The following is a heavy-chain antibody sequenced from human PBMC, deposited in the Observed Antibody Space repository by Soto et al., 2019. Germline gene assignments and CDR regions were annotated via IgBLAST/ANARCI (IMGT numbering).Heavy chain of an antibody. D-gene: IGHD6-13*01. CDR3: ARGDGPAAGPDFAF. Sequence: SETLSLTCAVYGGSFSGYYWSWIRQPPGKGLEWIGEINHSGSTNYNPPLKSRVTISVDTSKNQFSLKLSSVTAADTAVFYCARGDGPAAGPDFAFWGQGTLVTVSS. CDR2: INHSGST. CDR1: GGSFSGYY. J-gene: IGHJ4*02. V-gene: IGHV4-34*01.